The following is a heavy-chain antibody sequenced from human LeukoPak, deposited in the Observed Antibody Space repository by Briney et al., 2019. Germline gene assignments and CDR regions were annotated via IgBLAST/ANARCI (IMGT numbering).Heavy chain of an antibody. CDR1: GFTFSRYG. CDR3: ARGGPGYCDDDNCCKGFDY. J-gene: IGHJ4*02. V-gene: IGHV3-33*01. CDR2: IWFIGDNE. Sequence: PGRSLRHSCEASGFTFSRYGMHWVRPAPGKGREWVAVIWFIGDNEYYADSVKGRFTISRDNSMNTLFLQMNSLKAEDTAVYFSARGGPGYCDDDNCCKGFDYWGQGTLVIVSS. D-gene: IGHD2-15*01.